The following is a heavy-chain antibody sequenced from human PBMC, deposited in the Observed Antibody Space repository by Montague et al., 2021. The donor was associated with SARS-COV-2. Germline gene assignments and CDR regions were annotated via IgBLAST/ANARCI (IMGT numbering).Heavy chain of an antibody. J-gene: IGHJ6*02. CDR3: GRLGAITLVRGITKADFSNYGMDA. D-gene: IGHD3-10*01. Sequence: SETLSLTCAVSSGSFRGYYWSWIRQPPGKGLEWIGEINHSGSTTYNPSLESRVSISVDTSNKQFSLKVTSVTAADTAVYYCGRLGAITLVRGITKADFSNYGMDAWGQGTRVTVSS. V-gene: IGHV4-34*01. CDR1: SGSFRGYY. CDR2: INHSGST.